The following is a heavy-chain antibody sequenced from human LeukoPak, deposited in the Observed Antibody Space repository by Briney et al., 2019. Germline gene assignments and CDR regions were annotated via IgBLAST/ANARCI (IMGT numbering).Heavy chain of an antibody. V-gene: IGHV3-21*04. D-gene: IGHD4-17*01. Sequence: PGGSLRLSCAASGFTFSSYSMNWVRQAPGKGLEWVSSISCSSSYIYYADSVKGRFTISRDNSKNTLYLQMNSLRAEDTAVYYCARDLYGDYRDAFDIWGQGTMVTVSS. CDR1: GFTFSSYS. CDR2: ISCSSSYI. CDR3: ARDLYGDYRDAFDI. J-gene: IGHJ3*02.